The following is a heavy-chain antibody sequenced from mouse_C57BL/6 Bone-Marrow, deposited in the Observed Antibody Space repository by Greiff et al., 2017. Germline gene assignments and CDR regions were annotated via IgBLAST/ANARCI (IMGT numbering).Heavy chain of an antibody. J-gene: IGHJ3*01. Sequence: EVQLQQSGPELVKPGASVKISCKASGYSFTGYYMNWVKQSPEKSLEWIGEINPSTGGTTYNQKFKAKATLTVDKSSSTAYMQLKSLTSEASAVYYCARGYYDYAAWFAYWGQGTLVTVSA. CDR3: ARGYYDYAAWFAY. D-gene: IGHD2-4*01. V-gene: IGHV1-42*01. CDR2: INPSTGGT. CDR1: GYSFTGYY.